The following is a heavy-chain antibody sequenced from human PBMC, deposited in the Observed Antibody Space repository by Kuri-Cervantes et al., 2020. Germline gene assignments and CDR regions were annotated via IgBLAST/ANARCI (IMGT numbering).Heavy chain of an antibody. CDR3: AREGSYGSLGLDY. J-gene: IGHJ4*02. V-gene: IGHV3-30*14. D-gene: IGHD5-18*01. CDR2: ISYDGSNK. CDR1: GFSFSNNG. Sequence: GESLKISCVGSGFSFSNNGMHWVRQAPGKGLEWVAVISYDGSNKYYADSVKGRFTISRENAKDSLSLQMNNLRAGDTAVYYCAREGSYGSLGLDYWGQGTLVTVSS.